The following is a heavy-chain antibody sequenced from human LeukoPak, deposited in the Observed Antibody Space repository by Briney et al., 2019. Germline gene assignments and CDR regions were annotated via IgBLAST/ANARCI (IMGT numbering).Heavy chain of an antibody. V-gene: IGHV3-21*01. CDR1: GFTFSSYS. J-gene: IGHJ5*02. CDR2: ISSSSSYI. CDR3: ARDLGEGGTS. Sequence: AGGSLRLSCAASGFTFSSYSMNWVRQAPGKGLEWVSSISSSSSYIYYADSVKGRFTISRDNAKNSLYLQMNSLRAEDTAVYYCARDLGEGGTSWGQGTLVTVSS. D-gene: IGHD3-16*01.